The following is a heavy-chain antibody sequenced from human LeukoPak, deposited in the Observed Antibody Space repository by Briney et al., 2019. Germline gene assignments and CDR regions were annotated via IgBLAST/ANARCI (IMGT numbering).Heavy chain of an antibody. D-gene: IGHD5-12*01. J-gene: IGHJ4*02. V-gene: IGHV3-48*03. CDR3: ARDQRGYSGCDYLGRFDY. Sequence: PGGSLSLSCAASGFTFSSYEMNWVRQAPGKGLEWGSYISSSGSTIYYADSVKGRFTISRDNAKNSLYLQMNSLRAEDTAFYYCARDQRGYSGCDYLGRFDYWGQGTLVTVSS. CDR1: GFTFSSYE. CDR2: ISSSGSTI.